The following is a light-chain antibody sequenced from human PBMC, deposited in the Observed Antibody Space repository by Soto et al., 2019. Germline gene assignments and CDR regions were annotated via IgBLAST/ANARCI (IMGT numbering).Light chain of an antibody. CDR3: QQYRTYRA. Sequence: DIQMTQSPSTLSASVGDRVTITCRANQAISTWLAWLQQKPGKAPKLLISKASSLQSGVPARFSGSGSGTEFTLTISSLEPDDFATYYCQQYRTYRAFGQGTKVEIE. J-gene: IGKJ1*01. CDR1: QAISTW. CDR2: KAS. V-gene: IGKV1-5*03.